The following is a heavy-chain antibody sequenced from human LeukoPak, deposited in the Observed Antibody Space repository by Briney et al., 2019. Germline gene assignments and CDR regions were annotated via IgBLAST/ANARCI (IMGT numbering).Heavy chain of an antibody. CDR1: GFTVSDNY. Sequence: PGGSLRLSCAASGFTVSDNYMSWVRQAPGRGLECVSIVDSGGNTYYTDSVKGRFTISRDNSKNMLYLQMNSLRAEDTAVYYCARRPPSVLGDAFDIWGQGTMVTVSS. J-gene: IGHJ3*02. CDR3: ARRPPSVLGDAFDI. V-gene: IGHV3-66*01. D-gene: IGHD4/OR15-4a*01. CDR2: VDSGGNT.